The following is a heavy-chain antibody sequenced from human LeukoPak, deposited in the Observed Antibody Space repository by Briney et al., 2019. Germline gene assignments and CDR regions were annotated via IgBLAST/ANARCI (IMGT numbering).Heavy chain of an antibody. J-gene: IGHJ3*02. CDR2: ISAYNGNT. V-gene: IGHV1-18*01. D-gene: IGHD6-19*01. Sequence: ASVKVSCKASGYTFTSYGISWVRQAPGQGLEWMGWISAYNGNTSYAQKLQGRVTMTTDTSTSTAYMELSSLRSEDTAVYYCARAGAVAGTYDAFDIWGQGTMVTVSS. CDR3: ARAGAVAGTYDAFDI. CDR1: GYTFTSYG.